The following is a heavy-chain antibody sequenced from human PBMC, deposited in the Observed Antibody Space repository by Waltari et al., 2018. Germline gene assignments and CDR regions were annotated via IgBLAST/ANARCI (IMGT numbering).Heavy chain of an antibody. CDR3: AKDPFGELLPPLGY. CDR1: GFTFSSYA. J-gene: IGHJ4*02. Sequence: EVQLVESGGGLVQPGGSLRLSCAASGFTFSSYAMSWVRQAPGKGLEVVSAIRCSGGSTSYADSVKGRFTISRDNSKNTLYLQMNSLRAEDTAVYYCAKDPFGELLPPLGYWGQGTLVTVSS. V-gene: IGHV3-23*04. D-gene: IGHD3-10*01. CDR2: IRCSGGST.